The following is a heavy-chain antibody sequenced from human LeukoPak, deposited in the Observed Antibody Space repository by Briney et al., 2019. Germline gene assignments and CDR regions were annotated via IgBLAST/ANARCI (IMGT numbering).Heavy chain of an antibody. CDR2: ISGSGGST. D-gene: IGHD6-6*01. V-gene: IGHV3-23*01. J-gene: IGHJ4*02. CDR3: AKARQPDSSSSGFDY. CDR1: GFTFSSYA. Sequence: PGGSLRLSCAASGFTFSSYAMSWVRQAPGKGLEWVSAISGSGGSTHYADSVKGRFTISRDNSKNTPYLQMNSLRAEDTAVYYCAKARQPDSSSSGFDYWGQGTLVTVSS.